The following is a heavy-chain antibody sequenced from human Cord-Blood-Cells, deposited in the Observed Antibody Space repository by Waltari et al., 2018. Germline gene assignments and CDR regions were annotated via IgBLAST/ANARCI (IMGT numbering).Heavy chain of an antibody. Sequence: QVQLVQSGAGVKKPGASVKVSCKVSGYTLTEFSMHWARQAPGKGLEWMGGFDPEDGETIYAQKYQGRVTMTEDTSTDTAYMELSSLRSEDTAVYYCATDGHCSGGSCYPYYFDYWGQGTLVTVSS. CDR2: FDPEDGET. CDR3: ATDGHCSGGSCYPYYFDY. J-gene: IGHJ4*02. CDR1: GYTLTEFS. V-gene: IGHV1-24*01. D-gene: IGHD2-15*01.